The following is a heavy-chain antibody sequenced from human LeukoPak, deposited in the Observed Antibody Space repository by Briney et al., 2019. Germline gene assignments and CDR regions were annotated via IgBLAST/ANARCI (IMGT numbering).Heavy chain of an antibody. CDR2: MNPNRGNT. V-gene: IGHV1-8*01. D-gene: IGHD4-17*01. J-gene: IGHJ4*02. CDR1: LYTLHRYD. CDR3: AIGGLRVVDY. Sequence: SVPVSRQPSLYTLHRYDINWLGQATGQAREWMGWMNPNRGNTGYAQKFQGRVTMTRNTSISTAYMELSSLRSEDTAVYYCAIGGLRVVDYWGQGTLVTVSS.